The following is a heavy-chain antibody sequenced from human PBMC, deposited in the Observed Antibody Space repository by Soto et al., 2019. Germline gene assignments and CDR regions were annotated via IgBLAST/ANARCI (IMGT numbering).Heavy chain of an antibody. Sequence: SETLSLTCAVYGGSFSGYYWSWIRQPPGKGLEWIGEINHSGSTNYNPPLKSRVTISVDTSKNQFSLKLSSVTAAATAVYYCARLIVVVPAATSPYFDYWGQGTLVTVSS. D-gene: IGHD2-2*01. CDR3: ARLIVVVPAATSPYFDY. CDR2: INHSGST. V-gene: IGHV4-34*01. CDR1: GGSFSGYY. J-gene: IGHJ4*01.